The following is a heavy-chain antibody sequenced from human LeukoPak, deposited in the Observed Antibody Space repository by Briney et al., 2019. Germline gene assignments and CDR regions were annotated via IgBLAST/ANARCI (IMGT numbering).Heavy chain of an antibody. V-gene: IGHV1-3*01. Sequence: ASVKVSCKASGYTFTSYAMHWVRQAPGQKLEWMGWINAGNGNTKYSQKFQSRVTITRDTSASTAYMELSSLRSEDTAVYYCAREGAARPFDYWGQGTLVTVSS. CDR1: GYTFTSYA. D-gene: IGHD6-6*01. J-gene: IGHJ4*02. CDR2: INAGNGNT. CDR3: AREGAARPFDY.